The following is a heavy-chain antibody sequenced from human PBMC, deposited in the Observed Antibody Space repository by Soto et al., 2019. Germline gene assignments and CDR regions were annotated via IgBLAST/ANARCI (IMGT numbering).Heavy chain of an antibody. J-gene: IGHJ6*02. D-gene: IGHD3-22*01. CDR3: ARRDNLGRSYDSSGPHYYYYYGVDV. Sequence: ASVKVSCKASGYTFTSYYLHWVRQVPGQGLEWMGIINPSDGSTTYAQRFQGRVTMTRDTSTSTVYMELSSLRSEDTAAYYCARRDNLGRSYDSSGPHYYYYYGVDVWGQGTTVTVSS. V-gene: IGHV1-46*01. CDR1: GYTFTSYY. CDR2: INPSDGST.